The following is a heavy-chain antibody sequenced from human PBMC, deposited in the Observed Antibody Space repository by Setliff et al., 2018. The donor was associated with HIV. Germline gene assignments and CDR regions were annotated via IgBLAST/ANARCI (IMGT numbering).Heavy chain of an antibody. Sequence: PSETLSLTCTVSGGSISSYYWSWIRQPPGKGLEWIGYIYTSGSTNYNPSLKSRVTISVDTSKNQFSLKLNSVTAADTAVYYCARSPRIGVAGEFEYWGQGTLVTVSS. V-gene: IGHV4-4*09. CDR1: GGSISSYY. J-gene: IGHJ4*02. CDR2: IYTSGST. D-gene: IGHD6-19*01. CDR3: ARSPRIGVAGEFEY.